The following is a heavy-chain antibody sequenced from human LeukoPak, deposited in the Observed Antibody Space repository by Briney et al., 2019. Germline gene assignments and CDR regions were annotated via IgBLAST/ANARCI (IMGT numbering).Heavy chain of an antibody. D-gene: IGHD6-19*01. J-gene: IGHJ4*02. CDR1: GYTFTDYY. CDR2: INPNSGGT. V-gene: IGHV1-2*02. Sequence: GASVKVSCKASGYTFTDYYMHWVRQAPGQGLEWMGWINPNSGGTNYAQKFQGRVTLTRDTSISTAYMELSGLRSDDTAVYYCARQSSDWYGPDYWGQGTLSPSPQ. CDR3: ARQSSDWYGPDY.